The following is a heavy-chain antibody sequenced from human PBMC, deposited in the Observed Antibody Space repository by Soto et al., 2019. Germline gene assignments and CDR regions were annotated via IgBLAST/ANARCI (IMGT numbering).Heavy chain of an antibody. CDR2: INPSGGST. CDR1: GYTFTSYG. D-gene: IGHD3-22*01. J-gene: IGHJ4*02. V-gene: IGHV1-46*03. Sequence: ASVKVSCKASGYTFTSYGISWVRQAPGQGLEWMGIINPSGGSTSYAQKFQGRVTMTRDTSTSTVYMELSSLRSEDTAVYYCARGLYYYDSSGYTRQNFDYWGQGTLVTVSS. CDR3: ARGLYYYDSSGYTRQNFDY.